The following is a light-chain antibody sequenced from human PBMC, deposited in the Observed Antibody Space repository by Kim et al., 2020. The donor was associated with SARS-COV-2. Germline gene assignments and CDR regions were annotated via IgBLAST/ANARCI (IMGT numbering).Light chain of an antibody. Sequence: SITISCSGSSSNIGGRYDVHWYRQLPGTAPKLLIYSNFYRPSGVPDRFSGSRSGTSASLTITGLQAEDEAVYYCQSYDSSLRGVLFGGGTQLTVL. J-gene: IGLJ2*01. CDR3: QSYDSSLRGVL. V-gene: IGLV1-40*01. CDR1: SSNIGGRYD. CDR2: SNF.